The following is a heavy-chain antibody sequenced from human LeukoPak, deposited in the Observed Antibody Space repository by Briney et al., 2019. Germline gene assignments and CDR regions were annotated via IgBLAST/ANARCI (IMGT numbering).Heavy chain of an antibody. J-gene: IGHJ5*02. Sequence: SESLSLTCTVSGGSISSYYWSWIRQPPGKGLEWIAYIYYTGSINYNPSLRSRVTISLDTSKNQVSLKLTSVTAADTAVYYCAGVPVVLTAPTGWFDPWGQGTLVTVSP. CDR2: IYYTGSI. CDR3: AGVPVVLTAPTGWFDP. D-gene: IGHD2-21*02. CDR1: GGSISSYY. V-gene: IGHV4-59*01.